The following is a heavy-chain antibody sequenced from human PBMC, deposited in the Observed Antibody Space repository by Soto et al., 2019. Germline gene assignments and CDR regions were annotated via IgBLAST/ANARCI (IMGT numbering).Heavy chain of an antibody. CDR3: VRATSAWSGKDY. J-gene: IGHJ4*02. V-gene: IGHV3-74*01. CDR1: GFTFSNHW. Sequence: EVQLVESGGGLVQPGGSLRLSCTASGFTFSNHWMHWVRQGPGQGLVWVSRINTDGSFRDYADSVRGRFTISRDNAKNTLILQMNSLRAEDTAVYYCVRATSAWSGKDYWGQGTLVTVSS. D-gene: IGHD6-19*01. CDR2: INTDGSFR.